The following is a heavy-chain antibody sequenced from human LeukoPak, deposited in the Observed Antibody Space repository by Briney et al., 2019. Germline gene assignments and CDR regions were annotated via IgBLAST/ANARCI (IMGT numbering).Heavy chain of an antibody. CDR3: AKAEEGPRGGNEPKIVGAFSPLGR. J-gene: IGHJ4*02. V-gene: IGHV3-23*01. CDR2: ISGSGDST. D-gene: IGHD1-26*01. Sequence: GGSLRLSCAASGFTISSYAMSWVRQAPGKGLEWVSAISGSGDSTYYTDSVKGRFTISRDNPKNTLYLQMNSLRAEDTAVYYCAKAEEGPRGGNEPKIVGAFSPLGRWGQGTLVTVSS. CDR1: GFTISSYA.